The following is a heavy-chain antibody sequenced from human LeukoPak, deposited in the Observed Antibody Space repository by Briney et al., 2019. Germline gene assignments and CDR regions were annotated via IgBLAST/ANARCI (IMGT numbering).Heavy chain of an antibody. Sequence: PGGSLRLSCAASGFTFSNSWMAWVRQAPGKGLEWVASISHDGGNKQYAESIKGRLTISRDNVKNSLYLEINSLRADDTAIYYCAKDDSNNYYEYWGQGTLVTVSA. CDR3: AKDDSNNYYEY. CDR2: ISHDGGNK. J-gene: IGHJ4*02. V-gene: IGHV3-7*01. CDR1: GFTFSNSW. D-gene: IGHD2-15*01.